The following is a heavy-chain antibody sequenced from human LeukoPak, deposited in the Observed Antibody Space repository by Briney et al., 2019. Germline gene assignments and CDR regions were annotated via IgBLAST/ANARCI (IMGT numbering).Heavy chain of an antibody. CDR3: AKDGYYDYVWGSYRSNFDY. D-gene: IGHD3-16*02. CDR2: ISGSGGST. J-gene: IGHJ4*02. V-gene: IGHV3-23*01. CDR1: GFTFSSYG. Sequence: AGGSLRLSCAASGFTFSSYGMSWVRQAPGKGLEWVSAISGSGGSTYYADSVKGRFTISRDNSKNTLYLQMNSLRAEDTAVYYCAKDGYYDYVWGSYRSNFDYWGQGTLVTVSS.